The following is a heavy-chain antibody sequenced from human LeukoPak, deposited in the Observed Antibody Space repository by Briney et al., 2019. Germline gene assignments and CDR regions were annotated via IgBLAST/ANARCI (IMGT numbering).Heavy chain of an antibody. CDR1: GYTFTSYA. CDR2: INTNTGNP. D-gene: IGHD1/OR15-1a*01. Sequence: ASVKVSCKASGYTFTSYAMNWVRQAPGQGLEWMGWINTNTGNPTYAQGFTGRFVFSLDTSVSTAYLQISSLKAEDTAVYYCARDLIRPSYLSYQTTYYFDYWGQGTLVTVSS. CDR3: ARDLIRPSYLSYQTTYYFDY. J-gene: IGHJ4*02. V-gene: IGHV7-4-1*02.